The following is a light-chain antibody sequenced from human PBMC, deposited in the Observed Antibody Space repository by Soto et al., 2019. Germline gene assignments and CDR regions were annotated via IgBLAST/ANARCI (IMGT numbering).Light chain of an antibody. CDR3: QQRSNWPLT. V-gene: IGKV3-11*01. Sequence: EMVWTQSPSTLSLSPGERATPSGRAIQCVGSSLAWYQQKPGQAPRLLIYDATNRATGIPARFSGSGSGKDFTLTISSLEPEDFAVYYCQQRSNWPLTFGGGTKVEIK. CDR1: QCVGSS. J-gene: IGKJ4*01. CDR2: DAT.